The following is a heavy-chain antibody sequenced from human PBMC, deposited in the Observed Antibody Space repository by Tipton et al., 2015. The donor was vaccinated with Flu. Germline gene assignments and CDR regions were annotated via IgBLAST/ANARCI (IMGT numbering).Heavy chain of an antibody. D-gene: IGHD2-15*01. Sequence: TLSLTCSLSGGSISDYYYTWIRQPPGKGLEWIGEINHSGSTDYNPSLKSRVTISLDTSKNQFSLKLSPVTAADTAVYYCARGPCSGGNCYVKGAFDIWGQGTMVTVSS. V-gene: IGHV4-34*01. CDR2: INHSGST. J-gene: IGHJ3*02. CDR1: GGSISDYY. CDR3: ARGPCSGGNCYVKGAFDI.